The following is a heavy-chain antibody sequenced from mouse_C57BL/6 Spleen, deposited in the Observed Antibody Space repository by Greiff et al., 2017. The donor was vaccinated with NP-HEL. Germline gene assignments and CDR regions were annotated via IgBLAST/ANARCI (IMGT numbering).Heavy chain of an antibody. CDR3: ARRYDYDWFDY. CDR2: IYPGSGNP. V-gene: IGHV1-66*01. CDR1: GYSFTSYY. Sequence: VQLQQSGPELVKPGASVKISCKASGYSFTSYYIHWVKQRPGQGLEWIGWIYPGSGNPKYNEKFKGKATLTADTSSSTAYMQLSSLTSEDSAVYYWARRYDYDWFDYWGQGTTLTVSS. J-gene: IGHJ2*01. D-gene: IGHD2-4*01.